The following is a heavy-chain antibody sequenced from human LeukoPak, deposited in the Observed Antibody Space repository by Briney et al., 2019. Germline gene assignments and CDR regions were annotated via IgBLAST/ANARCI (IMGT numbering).Heavy chain of an antibody. D-gene: IGHD3-9*01. J-gene: IGHJ4*02. CDR3: ARVVYDVLTGYYVDY. V-gene: IGHV4-30-4*01. Sequence: PSQTLSLTCTVSGGSISSGDYYWSWIRQSPGEGLEWIGYIYYNGNTYYNPSLKSRVSISRDRSKSQFSLKLNSVTAADTAVYYCARVVYDVLTGYYVDYWAREPWSPSPQ. CDR1: GGSISSGDYY. CDR2: IYYNGNT.